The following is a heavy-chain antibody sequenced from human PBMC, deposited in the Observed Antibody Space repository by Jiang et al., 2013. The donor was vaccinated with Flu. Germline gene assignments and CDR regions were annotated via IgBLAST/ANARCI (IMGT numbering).Heavy chain of an antibody. V-gene: IGHV3-74*01. D-gene: IGHD6-13*01. J-gene: IGHJ4*02. Sequence: GLVWVSRINSDGSSTSYADSVKGRFTISRDNAKNTLYLQMNSLRAEDTAVYYCARTSGYSSTAVQNAFDYWGQGTLVTVSS. CDR3: ARTSGYSSTAVQNAFDY. CDR2: INSDGSST.